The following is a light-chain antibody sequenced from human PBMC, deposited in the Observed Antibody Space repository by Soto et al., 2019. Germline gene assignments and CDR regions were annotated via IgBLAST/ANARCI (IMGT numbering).Light chain of an antibody. V-gene: IGLV3-21*02. Sequence: SYELTQAPSVSVAPGQMASITCGANNIGVRSVHWHQKKPGQAPVLVVYDDDARPSGIPGRFSGSNSGNTATLTITRVEAGDEADYYCQVWDDSRDQQVFGGGTKLTVL. CDR2: DDD. CDR1: NIGVRS. J-gene: IGLJ3*02. CDR3: QVWDDSRDQQV.